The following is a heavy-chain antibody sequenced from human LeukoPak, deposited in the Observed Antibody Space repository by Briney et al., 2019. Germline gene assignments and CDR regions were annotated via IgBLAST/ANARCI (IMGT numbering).Heavy chain of an antibody. Sequence: ASVKVSCKASGYTFTSYDINWVRQATGQGLEWMGWMNPNSGNTGCAQKFQGRVTMTRNTSISTAYMELSSLRSEDTAVCYCARGDCSSTSCPVYYYYGMDVWGQGTTVTVSS. J-gene: IGHJ6*02. CDR3: ARGDCSSTSCPVYYYYGMDV. CDR2: MNPNSGNT. V-gene: IGHV1-8*01. CDR1: GYTFTSYD. D-gene: IGHD2-2*01.